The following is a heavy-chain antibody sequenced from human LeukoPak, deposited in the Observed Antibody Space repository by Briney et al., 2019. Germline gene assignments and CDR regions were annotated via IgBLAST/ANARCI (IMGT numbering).Heavy chain of an antibody. J-gene: IGHJ6*02. CDR2: IYYSGST. Sequence: PSETLSLTCTVSGGSTSSYYWSWIRQPPGKGLEWIGYIYYSGSTNYNPSLKSRVTISVDTSKNQFSPKLSSVTAADTAVYYCARLLFEVRGVISPYGMDVWGQGTTVTVSS. D-gene: IGHD3-10*01. CDR1: GGSTSSYY. V-gene: IGHV4-59*08. CDR3: ARLLFEVRGVISPYGMDV.